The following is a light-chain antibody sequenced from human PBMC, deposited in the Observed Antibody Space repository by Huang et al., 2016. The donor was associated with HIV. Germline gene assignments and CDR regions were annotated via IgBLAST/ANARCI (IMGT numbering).Light chain of an antibody. CDR3: QKYNSAPWT. CDR1: QGSSNF. V-gene: IGKV1-27*01. CDR2: AAS. J-gene: IGKJ1*01. Sequence: DIQMTQSPSSLSASVGDRVTITCRASQGSSNFLAWYQQKPGRVPQLLISAASTLQSGVPSRFSGSGSGTDFTLTINSLQPEDVATYYCQKYNSAPWTFGQGTKVDIK.